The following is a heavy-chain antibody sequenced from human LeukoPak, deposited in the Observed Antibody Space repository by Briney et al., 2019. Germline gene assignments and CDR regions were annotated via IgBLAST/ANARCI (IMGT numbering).Heavy chain of an antibody. J-gene: IGHJ3*02. CDR2: MNPNSGNT. Sequence: GASVKVSCKASGYTFTSYDINWVRQATGQGLEWMGWMNPNSGNTGYAQKFQGRVTMTRNTSISTAYMELSSLRSEDTAVYYCARAPSADYDFWSGYYDRYAFDIWGQGTMVTVSS. D-gene: IGHD3-3*01. CDR3: ARAPSADYDFWSGYYDRYAFDI. CDR1: GYTFTSYD. V-gene: IGHV1-8*01.